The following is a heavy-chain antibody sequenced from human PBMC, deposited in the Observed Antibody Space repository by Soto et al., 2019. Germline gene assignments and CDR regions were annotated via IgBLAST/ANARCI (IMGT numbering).Heavy chain of an antibody. Sequence: SATLFLTSLINSLSITSTWFYWVSSGEPRGMGLEWFGSIYYSGTTYYNPSLRGRVTISVDTSKNQFSLKLGSVTAADTAVYYCAKQHDWNDGDFWGQGTLVTVSS. J-gene: IGHJ4*02. CDR1: SLSITSTWFY. D-gene: IGHD1-1*01. CDR2: IYYSGTT. V-gene: IGHV4-39*01. CDR3: AKQHDWNDGDF.